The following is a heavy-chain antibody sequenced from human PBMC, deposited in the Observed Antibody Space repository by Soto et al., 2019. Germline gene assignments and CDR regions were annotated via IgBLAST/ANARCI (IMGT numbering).Heavy chain of an antibody. Sequence: SETLSLTCTFSCGSIINDYWSWVRQPPGKGLEWVGFMFNRGSTNYSPPYNPSLKGRVTISLDTSRNQVSLKMTSVTAADSAVYHCARHTPKSLTVPEIPFDLWGQGTLVTVSS. V-gene: IGHV4-59*01. D-gene: IGHD6-19*01. CDR1: CGSIINDY. CDR3: ARHTPKSLTVPEIPFDL. CDR2: MFNRGST. J-gene: IGHJ4*02.